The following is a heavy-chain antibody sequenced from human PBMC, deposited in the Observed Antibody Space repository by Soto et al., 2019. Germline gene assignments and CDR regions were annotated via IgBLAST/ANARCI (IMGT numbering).Heavy chain of an antibody. CDR3: ARGVVLVPPGILRRGDFFDP. J-gene: IGHJ5*02. CDR2: IYYGGDT. D-gene: IGHD2-2*01. V-gene: IGHV4-59*04. Sequence: PSETLSLTCTVSGGSITDYYWGWVRQPPGKGLEWIGSIYYGGDTYYNPSLKSRATISEDRSKKVFSLKLASVTAADTAVYYCARGVVLVPPGILRRGDFFDPWGQGTLVTVSS. CDR1: GGSITDYY.